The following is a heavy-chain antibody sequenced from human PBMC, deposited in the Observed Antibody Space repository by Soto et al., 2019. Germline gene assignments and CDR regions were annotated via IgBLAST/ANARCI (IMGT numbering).Heavy chain of an antibody. D-gene: IGHD1-7*01. CDR1: GFTFSSYA. J-gene: IGHJ4*02. CDR2: ISYDGSNK. V-gene: IGHV3-30-3*01. Sequence: QVQLVESGGGVVQPGRSLRLSCAASGFTFSSYAMHWVHQAPGKGLEWVAVISYDGSNKYYADSVKGRFTISRDNSKNTLYLQMNSLRAEDTAVYYCARDSGTTMSLEITPGPFDYWGQGTLVTVSS. CDR3: ARDSGTTMSLEITPGPFDY.